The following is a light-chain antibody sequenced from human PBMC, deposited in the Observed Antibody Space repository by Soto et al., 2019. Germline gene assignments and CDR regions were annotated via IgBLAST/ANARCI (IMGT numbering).Light chain of an antibody. CDR3: QQGRT. Sequence: VLTQSPGTLSLSPGERATLSCRSSQRVSSSYSAWYQQKPGQAGRLRIYGASSRATGIPARFSGRGSGTDFAPTISRLEPQDFAVYYRQQGRTFGQGTKVDI. V-gene: IGKV3-20*01. CDR1: QRVSSSY. J-gene: IGKJ1*01. CDR2: GAS.